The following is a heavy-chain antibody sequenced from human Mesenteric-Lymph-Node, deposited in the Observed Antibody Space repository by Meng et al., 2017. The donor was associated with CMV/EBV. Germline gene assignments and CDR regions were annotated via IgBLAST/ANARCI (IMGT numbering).Heavy chain of an antibody. CDR3: GHRWDSYDYYGLDV. Sequence: SGPTLVKPTQTLTLTCAFSGFSFSSNGVGVAWIRQPPGKALEWVGVIYYNGDKRYNPSLKTRLTLNKDTSKNEVVLTLTDVDPADTATYYCGHRWDSYDYYGLDVWGQGTTVTVSS. V-gene: IGHV2-5*01. D-gene: IGHD3-16*01. J-gene: IGHJ6*02. CDR2: IYYNGDK. CDR1: GFSFSSNGVG.